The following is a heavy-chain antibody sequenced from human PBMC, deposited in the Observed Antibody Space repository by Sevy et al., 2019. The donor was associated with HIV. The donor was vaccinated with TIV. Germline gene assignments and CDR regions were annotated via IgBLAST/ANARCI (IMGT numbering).Heavy chain of an antibody. CDR3: GGWGGGGGRGGCEGGIDV. V-gene: IGHV3-13*01. D-gene: IGHD3-16*01. J-gene: IGHJ6*02. CDR2: IASTGDT. Sequence: GGSLRLSCAASGFTFSIYDMHWVRQPTGKGLEWVSAIASTGDTYYPGSVKGRFTISRENAKNSLYLQMNSLRAGDTAVYYWGGWGGGGGRGGCEGGIDVWGQGTTVTVSS. CDR1: GFTFSIYD.